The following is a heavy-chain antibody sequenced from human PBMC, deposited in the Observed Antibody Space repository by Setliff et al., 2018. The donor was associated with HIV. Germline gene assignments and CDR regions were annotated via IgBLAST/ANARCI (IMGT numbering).Heavy chain of an antibody. Sequence: SETLSLTCAVSGGSISSSNWWNWVRQTPGKGLEWIGEISPSGRTNYNPSLKSRVTISVDSSKNQFSLKMTSVTAADTAVYYCARDLGSSWYFSHWGQGTLVTVSS. CDR3: ARDLGSSWYFSH. J-gene: IGHJ4*02. CDR1: GGSISSSNW. D-gene: IGHD6-13*01. CDR2: ISPSGRT. V-gene: IGHV4-4*02.